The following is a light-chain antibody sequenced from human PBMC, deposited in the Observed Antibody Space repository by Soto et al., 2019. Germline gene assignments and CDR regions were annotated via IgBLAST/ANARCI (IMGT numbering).Light chain of an antibody. CDR1: QSVSSN. Sequence: EILMTQSPATLSVSPSEIATLFCRSSQSVSSNLAWYQQKPGQAPRLLIYGASSRATGIPARFSGSGSGTDFTLTISSLQSEDFAVYYCQQYNKWPPRTFGQGTKVDIK. CDR3: QQYNKWPPRT. J-gene: IGKJ1*01. CDR2: GAS. V-gene: IGKV3-15*01.